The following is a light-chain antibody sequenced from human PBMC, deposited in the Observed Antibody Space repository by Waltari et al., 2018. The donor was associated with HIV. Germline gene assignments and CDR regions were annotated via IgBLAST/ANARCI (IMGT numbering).Light chain of an antibody. CDR2: EVR. V-gene: IGLV2-14*01. J-gene: IGLJ1*01. CDR1: SSDIGHSTY. CDR3: SSYISTTTL. Sequence: QSAPTQPASVSGSPGQSITISCTGTSSDIGHSTYVSWYQQSPGKAPKLMIYEVRNRPSGVSNRFSGSKSGNTASLTISGLQAEDEADYYCSSYISTTTLFGTGTKVTVL.